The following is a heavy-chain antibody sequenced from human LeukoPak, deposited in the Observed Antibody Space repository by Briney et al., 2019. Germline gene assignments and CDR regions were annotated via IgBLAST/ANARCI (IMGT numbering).Heavy chain of an antibody. V-gene: IGHV1-18*01. CDR1: SYTFTSYG. CDR2: ISAYNGNT. CDR3: ARDPMRYFDY. D-gene: IGHD2-2*01. Sequence: ASVKVACKASSYTFTSYGISWVRQAPGQGLEWMGWISAYNGNTNYAQKLQGRFTMTTDTSTSTAYMELRSLRSDDTAVYYCARDPMRYFDYWGQGTLVTVSS. J-gene: IGHJ4*02.